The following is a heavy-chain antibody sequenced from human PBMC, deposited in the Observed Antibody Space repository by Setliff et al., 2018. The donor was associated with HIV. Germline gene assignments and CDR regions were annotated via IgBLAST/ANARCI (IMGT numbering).Heavy chain of an antibody. V-gene: IGHV1-58*01. CDR2: IVVGSGNT. CDR3: AASIVGATMVFGY. J-gene: IGHJ4*02. Sequence: SVKVSCKASGYTFTSSAVQWVRQARGQRLEWIGWIVVGSGNTNYAQKFQERVTITRDMSTSTAYMELSSLRSEDTAVYYCAASIVGATMVFGYWGQGTLVTVSS. CDR1: GYTFTSSA. D-gene: IGHD1-26*01.